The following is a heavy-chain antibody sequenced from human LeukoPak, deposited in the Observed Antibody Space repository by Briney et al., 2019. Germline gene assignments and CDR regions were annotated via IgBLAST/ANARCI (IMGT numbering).Heavy chain of an antibody. D-gene: IGHD2-2*02. CDR3: ARGRGCSSTSCYTDYCYYMDV. CDR1: GGSFSGYY. J-gene: IGHJ6*03. Sequence: KPSETLSLTCAVYGGSFSGYYWSWIRQPPGKGLEWIGEINHSGSTNYNPSLKSRVTISVDTSKNQFSLRLTSVTAADTAVYYCARGRGCSSTSCYTDYCYYMDVWGKGTTVAVSS. CDR2: INHSGST. V-gene: IGHV4-34*01.